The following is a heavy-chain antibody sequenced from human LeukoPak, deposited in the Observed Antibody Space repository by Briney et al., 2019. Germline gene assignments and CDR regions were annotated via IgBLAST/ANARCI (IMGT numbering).Heavy chain of an antibody. CDR2: IYHSGST. J-gene: IGHJ4*02. CDR1: GGSISSSNW. CDR3: ATSTGYSSGWYVY. D-gene: IGHD6-19*01. V-gene: IGHV4-4*02. Sequence: PSVTLSLTCAVSGGSISSSNWWSWVRQPPGQGLEWIGEIYHSGSTNYNPSLKSRVTISVDKSKNQFSLKLSSVTAADTAVYYCATSTGYSSGWYVYWGQGTLVTVSS.